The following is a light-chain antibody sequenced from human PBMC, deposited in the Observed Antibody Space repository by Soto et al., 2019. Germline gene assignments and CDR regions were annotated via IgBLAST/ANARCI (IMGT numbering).Light chain of an antibody. CDR3: QSYDSSNLAV. CDR2: EDN. Sequence: NFMLTQPHSVSESPGKTVTISCTDSSGSIASNYVQWYQQRPGSAPTTVIYEDNQRPSGVPDRFSGSIDSSSNSASLTISGLKTEDEADYYCQSYDSSNLAVFGGGTQLTVL. J-gene: IGLJ7*01. V-gene: IGLV6-57*02. CDR1: SGSIASNY.